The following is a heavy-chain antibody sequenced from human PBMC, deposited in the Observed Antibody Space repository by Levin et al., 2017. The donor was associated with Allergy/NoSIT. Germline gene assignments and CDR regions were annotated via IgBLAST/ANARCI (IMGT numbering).Heavy chain of an antibody. V-gene: IGHV5-51*01. CDR3: ARQGDGTDWSYDY. Sequence: RAGGSLRLSCKASGYSFTNYWIGWVRQMPGKGLEWMGIISPGNSDTRVSPSFRGQVTISVDKSISTAYLQWSSLKASDTAMYYCARQGDGTDWSYDYWGQGTQVTVSS. CDR1: GYSFTNYW. D-gene: IGHD1-7*01. CDR2: ISPGNSDT. J-gene: IGHJ4*02.